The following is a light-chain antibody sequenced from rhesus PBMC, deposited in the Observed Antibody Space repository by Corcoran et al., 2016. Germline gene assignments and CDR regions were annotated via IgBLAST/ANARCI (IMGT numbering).Light chain of an antibody. V-gene: IGKV3-53*01. CDR2: GAS. CDR1: QSLSTF. J-gene: IGKJ3*01. Sequence: QVILTQSPATLSLSPGERATLSCRASQSLSTFLAWYQQKPGQAPRLLIYGASTRATGIPDRLSGSGSGTEFTLTISSLEPEDFAVYYCQKYNNSPFTFGPGTKLDIK. CDR3: QKYNNSPFT.